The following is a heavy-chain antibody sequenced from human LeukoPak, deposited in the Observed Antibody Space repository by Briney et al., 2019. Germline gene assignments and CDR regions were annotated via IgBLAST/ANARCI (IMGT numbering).Heavy chain of an antibody. J-gene: IGHJ4*02. Sequence: GGSLRLSCAASGFTFSSYAMSWVRQAPGKGLEWVSAISGSGGSTYYADSVKGRFTISRDNAKNSLYLQMNSLRAEDTAVYYCASSQLLWFGELLCPFDYWGQGTLVTVSS. CDR3: ASSQLLWFGELLCPFDY. CDR1: GFTFSSYA. CDR2: ISGSGGST. V-gene: IGHV3-23*01. D-gene: IGHD3-10*01.